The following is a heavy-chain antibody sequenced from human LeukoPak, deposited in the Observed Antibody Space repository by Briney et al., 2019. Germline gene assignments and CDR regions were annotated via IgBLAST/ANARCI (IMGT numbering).Heavy chain of an antibody. CDR2: TSASGGST. D-gene: IGHD4-23*01. V-gene: IGHV3-23*01. Sequence: GGSLRLSCAASGFTFSSYGMSWVRQAPGKGLEWVSATSASGGSTYYADSVKGRFTISRDNSKNTLYLQMNSLRAEDTAVYYCAKRSDYGGNWNYFDYWGQGTLVTVSS. J-gene: IGHJ4*02. CDR3: AKRSDYGGNWNYFDY. CDR1: GFTFSSYG.